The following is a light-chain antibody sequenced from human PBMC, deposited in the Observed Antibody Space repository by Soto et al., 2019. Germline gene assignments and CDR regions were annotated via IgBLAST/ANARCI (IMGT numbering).Light chain of an antibody. CDR1: QSLSSNY. J-gene: IGKJ5*01. CDR2: DAS. V-gene: IGKV3D-20*02. CDR3: HQRYNWPRVT. Sequence: EIVLTQSPATLSLSPGERAALSCGASQSLSSNYLAWYQQKPGLAPRLLIYDASRRATGIPDRFSGSGSGTDFTLTISRLEPEDFAVYFCHQRYNWPRVTFGQGTRLEIK.